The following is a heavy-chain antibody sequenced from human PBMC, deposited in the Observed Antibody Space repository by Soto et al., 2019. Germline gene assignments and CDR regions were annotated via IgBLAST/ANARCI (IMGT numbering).Heavy chain of an antibody. Sequence: QVQLVQSGAEVKKPGSSVKVSCKASGGTFSSYTISWVRQAPGQGLEWMGRIIPILGIANYAQKFQGRVTITADKSTSTAYMELSSLRSEDTAVYYCARGVLGRGVLMRYWGQGTLVTVSS. CDR2: IIPILGIA. V-gene: IGHV1-69*02. D-gene: IGHD3-10*01. CDR1: GGTFSSYT. J-gene: IGHJ4*02. CDR3: ARGVLGRGVLMRY.